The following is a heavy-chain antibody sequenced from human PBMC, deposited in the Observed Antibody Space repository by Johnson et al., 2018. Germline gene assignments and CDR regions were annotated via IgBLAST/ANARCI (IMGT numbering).Heavy chain of an antibody. J-gene: IGHJ6*03. Sequence: QVQLVQSGGGVVQXGRSXRLXCAASGFTFSSYGMHWVRQAPGKGLEWVAVISYAGSNKYYADSVKGRFPISRDNSKTTLYLQMNSLRAEDTAVYYCAKGHDIAVADYYYMDVWGKGTTVTVSS. D-gene: IGHD6-19*01. V-gene: IGHV3-30*18. CDR3: AKGHDIAVADYYYMDV. CDR2: ISYAGSNK. CDR1: GFTFSSYG.